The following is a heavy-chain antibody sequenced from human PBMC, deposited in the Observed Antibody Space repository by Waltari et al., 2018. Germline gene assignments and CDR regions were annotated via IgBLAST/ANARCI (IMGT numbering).Heavy chain of an antibody. CDR2: IYYSGST. J-gene: IGHJ4*02. CDR1: GCSIRSSRYY. V-gene: IGHV4-39*07. CDR3: ARRVEDPPYVDY. Sequence: QLQLQESGPGLVKPSETLSLPCPVSGCSIRSSRYYWGWVRQPPGKGLEWIGSIYYSGSTYYNPSLKSRVTISVDTSKNQFSLKLSSVTAADTAVYYCARRVEDPPYVDYWGQGTLVTVSS.